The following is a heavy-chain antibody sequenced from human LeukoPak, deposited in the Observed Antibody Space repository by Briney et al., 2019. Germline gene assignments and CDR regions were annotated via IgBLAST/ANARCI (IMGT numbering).Heavy chain of an antibody. V-gene: IGHV1-2*02. CDR1: GYTFTGYY. CDR3: YYRVSSGYLT. J-gene: IGHJ4*02. Sequence: GASVKVSCKASGYTFTGYYMHWVRQAPGQGLEWMGWINPNSGGTYYAQKFQSRVSMTRDTSISTAYMELSSLRSDDTAVYYCYYRVSSGYLTWGQGTLVAVSS. D-gene: IGHD3-22*01. CDR2: INPNSGGT.